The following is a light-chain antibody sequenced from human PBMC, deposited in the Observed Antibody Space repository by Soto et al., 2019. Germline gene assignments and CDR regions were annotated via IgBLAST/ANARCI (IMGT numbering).Light chain of an antibody. J-gene: IGLJ2*01. Sequence: QAVVTQEPSLTVSPGGTVTLTCASSTGAVTSTYYPNWFQQKPGQPPRALIYSTNNIHSWTPARFSGSLFGGKAALTLSGVQPEDEAEYYCLLFYSGVRVFGGGTKVTVL. CDR3: LLFYSGVRV. CDR2: STN. CDR1: TGAVTSTYY. V-gene: IGLV7-43*01.